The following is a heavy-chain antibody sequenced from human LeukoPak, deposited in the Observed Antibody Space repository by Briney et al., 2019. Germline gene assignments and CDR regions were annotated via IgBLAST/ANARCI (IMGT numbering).Heavy chain of an antibody. CDR1: GGSISSYY. CDR3: ARDQGGNPHNWFDP. Sequence: MPSETLSLTCTVSGGSISSYYWSWLWQPAGKGLEGIGRIYTSGSTNYNPSLKSRVTMSVDTSKNQFSLKLSSVTAADTAVYYCARDQGGNPHNWFDPWGQGTLVTVSS. D-gene: IGHD3-16*01. J-gene: IGHJ5*02. V-gene: IGHV4-4*07. CDR2: IYTSGST.